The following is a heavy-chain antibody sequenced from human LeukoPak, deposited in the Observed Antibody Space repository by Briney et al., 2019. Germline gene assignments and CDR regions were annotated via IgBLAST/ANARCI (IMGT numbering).Heavy chain of an antibody. CDR3: ASPYSSSAGGYYGMDV. V-gene: IGHV5-51*01. J-gene: IGHJ6*02. CDR1: GYSFTSYW. CDR2: IYPGDSDT. Sequence: GESLQISCKGSGYSFTSYWIGWVRQMPGKGLEWMGIIYPGDSDTRYSPSFQGQVTISADKSISTAYLQWSSLKASDTAMYYCASPYSSSAGGYYGMDVWGQGTTVTVSS. D-gene: IGHD6-13*01.